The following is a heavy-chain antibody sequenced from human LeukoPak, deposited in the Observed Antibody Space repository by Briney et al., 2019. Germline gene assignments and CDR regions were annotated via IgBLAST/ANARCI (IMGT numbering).Heavy chain of an antibody. Sequence: PGGSLRLSCAASGFTFSSYAMHWVRQAPGKGLEWVAFIRYDGSNKYYADSVKGRFTISRDNSKNTLYLQMNSLRAEDTAVYYCAKDAPNYFDAFDIWGQGTMVTVSS. J-gene: IGHJ3*02. CDR1: GFTFSSYA. V-gene: IGHV3-30*02. D-gene: IGHD3-10*01. CDR2: IRYDGSNK. CDR3: AKDAPNYFDAFDI.